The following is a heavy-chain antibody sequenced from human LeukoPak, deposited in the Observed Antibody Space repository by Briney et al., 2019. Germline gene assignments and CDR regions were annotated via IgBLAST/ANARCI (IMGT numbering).Heavy chain of an antibody. CDR3: ANTAVAGLYNWFDP. V-gene: IGHV3-30*18. CDR2: ISYDGSNK. D-gene: IGHD6-19*01. J-gene: IGHJ5*02. CDR1: GFTFSSYG. Sequence: GGSLRLSCAASGFTFSSYGMHWVRQAPGKGLEWVAVISYDGSNKYYADSVKGRFTISRDNSKNTLYLQMNSLRAEDTAVYYCANTAVAGLYNWFDPWGQGTLVTVSS.